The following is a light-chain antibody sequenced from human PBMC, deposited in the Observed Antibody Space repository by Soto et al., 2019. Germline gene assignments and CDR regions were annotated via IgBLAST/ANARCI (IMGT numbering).Light chain of an antibody. V-gene: IGKV1-5*01. CDR3: QQYNSFGT. CDR2: DAS. J-gene: IGKJ1*01. Sequence: QMTMSLATVSASVGDRVTITCRASQSISSWLAWYQQRPGTAPNLLIYDASTLESGVPSRFSSSGSGTEFTLTISSLQPDDFATYYCQQYNSFGTFGQVTKV. CDR1: QSISSW.